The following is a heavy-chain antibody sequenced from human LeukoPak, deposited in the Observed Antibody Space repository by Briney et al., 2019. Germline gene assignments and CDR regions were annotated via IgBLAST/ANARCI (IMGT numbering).Heavy chain of an antibody. D-gene: IGHD1-7*01. CDR3: AILNYPQFDY. CDR1: GFTFSNSW. J-gene: IGHJ4*02. CDR2: ISGSGGST. Sequence: QPGGSLRLSCAASGFTFSNSWMNWVRQAPGKGLEWVSAISGSGGSTYYADPVKGRFTISRDNSRNTLYLQMNNLRAEDTAVYYCAILNYPQFDYWGPGTLVTVSS. V-gene: IGHV3-23*01.